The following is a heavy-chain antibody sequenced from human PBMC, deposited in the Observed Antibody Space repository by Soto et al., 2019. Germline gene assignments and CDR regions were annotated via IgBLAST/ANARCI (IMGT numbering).Heavy chain of an antibody. CDR2: ISGSGGST. CDR1: GFTFSSYA. J-gene: IGHJ4*02. D-gene: IGHD3-22*01. CDR3: AKGPDSSGYSS. V-gene: IGHV3-23*01. Sequence: VGSLRLSCAASGFTFSSYAMSWVRQAPGKGLEWVSAISGSGGSTYYADSVKGRFTISRDNSKNTLYLQMNSLRAEDTAVYYCAKGPDSSGYSSWGQGTLVTVSS.